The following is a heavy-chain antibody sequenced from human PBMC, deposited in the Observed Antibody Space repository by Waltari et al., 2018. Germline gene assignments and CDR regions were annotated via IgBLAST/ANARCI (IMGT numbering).Heavy chain of an antibody. CDR1: GFTFSSYA. CDR2: ISYDGINK. Sequence: QVQLVESGGGVVQPGRSLRLSCAASGFTFSSYAMHWVRQAPGKGLEWVAVISYDGINKYYADSVKCRFTISRDNAKNTLYLQMNSLRAEDTAVYYCARFGNSVYYYGMDVWGQGTTVTVSS. J-gene: IGHJ6*02. CDR3: ARFGNSVYYYGMDV. V-gene: IGHV3-30-3*01. D-gene: IGHD4-4*01.